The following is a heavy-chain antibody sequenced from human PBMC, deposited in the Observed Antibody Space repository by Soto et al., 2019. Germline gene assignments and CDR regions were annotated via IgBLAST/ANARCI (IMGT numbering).Heavy chain of an antibody. CDR2: ISFDGGDT. Sequence: QVQLVESGGGVVQPGRSLRLSCTASGFSLSDYGMHWVRQAPGKGLEWVAFISFDGGDTYYADSLRGRFTVSRDNSKATLYLQVNSLRDDDTAVFYCARGRWQKYCANPYCFTFDSWGQGTLVTVSS. CDR3: ARGRWQKYCANPYCFTFDS. V-gene: IGHV3-30*03. J-gene: IGHJ4*02. CDR1: GFSLSDYG. D-gene: IGHD2-21*01.